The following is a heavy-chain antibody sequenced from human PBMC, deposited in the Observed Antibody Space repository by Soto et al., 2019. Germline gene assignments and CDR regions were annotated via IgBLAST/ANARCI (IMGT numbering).Heavy chain of an antibody. CDR1: GFTFSSYA. D-gene: IGHD3-10*01. CDR3: AKVGYGSGSISYFVY. J-gene: IGHJ4*02. CDR2: ISGSGGST. Sequence: EVQLLESGGGLVQPGGSLRLSCAASGFTFSSYAMSWVRQAPGKGLEWVSAISGSGGSTYYADSVKGRFNISRDNSKNTLYLQMNSLRAQDTAVYDGAKVGYGSGSISYFVYWGQGTLVTVSS. V-gene: IGHV3-23*01.